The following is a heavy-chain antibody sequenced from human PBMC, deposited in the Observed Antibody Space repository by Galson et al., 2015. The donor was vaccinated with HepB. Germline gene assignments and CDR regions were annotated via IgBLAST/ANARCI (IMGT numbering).Heavy chain of an antibody. CDR3: ARDSGQVGATQASDY. J-gene: IGHJ4*02. CDR2: INPSGGST. Sequence: SVKVSCKASGYTFTSYYMHWVRQAPGQGLEWMGIINPSGGSTSYAQKFQGRVTMTRDTSTSTVYMELSSLRSEDTAVYYCARDSGQVGATQASDYWGQGTLVTVSS. V-gene: IGHV1-46*01. D-gene: IGHD1-26*01. CDR1: GYTFTSYY.